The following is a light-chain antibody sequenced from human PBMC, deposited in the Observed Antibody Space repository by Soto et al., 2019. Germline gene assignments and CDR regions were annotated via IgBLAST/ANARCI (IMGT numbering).Light chain of an antibody. CDR3: SSYSSSTTHVV. J-gene: IGLJ2*01. CDR1: ISDVGDFNY. Sequence: QSALTQPASVSGSPGRSVTISCTGTISDVGDFNYVSWYQHLPGRAPKLIIYDVTNRPSGISYRFSASKSGRTASLTISGLQAEDEAYYYCSSYSSSTTHVVFGGGTKPTVL. V-gene: IGLV2-14*03. CDR2: DVT.